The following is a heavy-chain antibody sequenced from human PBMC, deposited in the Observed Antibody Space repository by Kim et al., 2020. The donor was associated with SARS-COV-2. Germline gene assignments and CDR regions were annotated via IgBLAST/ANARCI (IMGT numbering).Heavy chain of an antibody. V-gene: IGHV4-34*01. J-gene: IGHJ5*02. CDR3: ARGRSYYYGSGSYYRKLNWFGP. CDR1: GGSFSGYY. D-gene: IGHD3-10*01. CDR2: INHSGST. Sequence: SETLSLTCAVYGGSFSGYYWSWIRQPPGKGLEWIGEINHSGSTNYNPSLKSRVTISVDTSKNQFSLKLRSVTAADTAGYYCARGRSYYYGSGSYYRKLNWFGPWGQGTLVTVSS.